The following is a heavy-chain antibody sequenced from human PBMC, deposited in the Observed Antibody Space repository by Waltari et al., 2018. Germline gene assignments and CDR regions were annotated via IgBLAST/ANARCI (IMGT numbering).Heavy chain of an antibody. Sequence: QLQLQESGPGLVKPSETLSLTCTVSGGSIRSSSYYWGWIRQPPGKGLEWIGSIYYSGSTYYNPSLKSRVTISVDTSKNQFSLKLSSVTAADTAVYYCASHSIDCGGDCYSRVFDYWGQGTLVTVSS. CDR2: IYYSGST. J-gene: IGHJ4*02. V-gene: IGHV4-39*07. CDR1: GGSIRSSSYY. D-gene: IGHD2-21*01. CDR3: ASHSIDCGGDCYSRVFDY.